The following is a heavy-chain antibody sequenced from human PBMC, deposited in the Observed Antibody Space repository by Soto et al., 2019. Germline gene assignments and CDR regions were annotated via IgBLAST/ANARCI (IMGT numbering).Heavy chain of an antibody. CDR1: GDTFSSYG. CDR3: ARGFHTVSYFDY. V-gene: IGHV1-69*06. D-gene: IGHD4-17*01. CDR2: IIPIRGPA. J-gene: IGHJ4*02. Sequence: QVQLVQSGAEVKKPGSSVKVSCRASGDTFSSYGFSWVRQAPGQGLEWMGGIIPIRGPANYAQKFQARITITADKSTSTAYMELSNLRSEDTAVYYCARGFHTVSYFDYWGQGTLVTVSS.